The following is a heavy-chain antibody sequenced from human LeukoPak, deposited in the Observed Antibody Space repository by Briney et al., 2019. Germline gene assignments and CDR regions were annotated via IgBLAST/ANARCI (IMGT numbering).Heavy chain of an antibody. CDR2: IYYSGST. CDR3: ARSAKDGYSSSWYCFDY. Sequence: SETLSLTCTVSGGSISSYYWSWIRQPPGKGLEWIGYIYYSGSTNYNPSLKSRVTISVDTSKNQFSLKLSSVTAADTAVYYCARSAKDGYSSSWYCFDYWGQGTLVTVSS. CDR1: GGSISSYY. D-gene: IGHD6-13*01. J-gene: IGHJ4*02. V-gene: IGHV4-59*01.